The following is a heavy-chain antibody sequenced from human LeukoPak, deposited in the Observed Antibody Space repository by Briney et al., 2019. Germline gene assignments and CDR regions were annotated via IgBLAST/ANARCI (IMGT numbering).Heavy chain of an antibody. CDR2: IYSGGST. D-gene: IGHD3-10*01. Sequence: PGGSLRLSCAAAGFTVSSNYMSWVRQAPGKGLVWVSVIYSGGSTYYADSVKGRFTISRDNSKNTLYLQMNSLRAEDTAVYYCARAVRGVIITKGYFQHWGQGTLVTVSS. CDR1: GFTVSSNY. CDR3: ARAVRGVIITKGYFQH. V-gene: IGHV3-66*01. J-gene: IGHJ1*01.